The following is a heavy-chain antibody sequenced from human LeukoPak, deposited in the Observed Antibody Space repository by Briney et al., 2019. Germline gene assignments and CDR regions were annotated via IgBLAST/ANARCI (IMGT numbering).Heavy chain of an antibody. J-gene: IGHJ4*02. Sequence: GRSLRLSCAASGFTFSSYAMHWVRQAPGKGLEWVAVISYDGSNKYYADSVKGRFTISRDNSKNTLYLQMNSLRAEDTAVYYCAKEGLRSYYGDFDYWGQGTLVTVSS. CDR1: GFTFSSYA. V-gene: IGHV3-30-3*01. D-gene: IGHD1-26*01. CDR3: AKEGLRSYYGDFDY. CDR2: ISYDGSNK.